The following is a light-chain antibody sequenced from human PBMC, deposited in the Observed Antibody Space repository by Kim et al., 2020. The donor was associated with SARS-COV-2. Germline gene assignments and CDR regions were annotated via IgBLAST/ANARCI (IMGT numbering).Light chain of an antibody. Sequence: VTIACTGTGGDVGAYEYVSWCQQHPGDAPQLMLYDVNKWAPGSGVSDRFSGSKAGNTASLTIAGLQTEDEAVYYCSSFTTTNTFVFGTGTKVTVL. V-gene: IGLV2-14*03. CDR3: SSFTTTNTFV. CDR2: DVN. CDR1: GGDVGAYEY. J-gene: IGLJ1*01.